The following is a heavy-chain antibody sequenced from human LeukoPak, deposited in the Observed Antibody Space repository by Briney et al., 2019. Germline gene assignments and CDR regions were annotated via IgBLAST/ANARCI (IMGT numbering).Heavy chain of an antibody. CDR1: GFTFSRYT. V-gene: IGHV3-21*01. J-gene: IGHJ5*02. Sequence: PGGTLRLSCAASGFTFSRYTMNWVRQAPGKGLEWVSSISSSSSYIYYADSVKGRFTISRDNAKNSLYLQMNSLRAEDTAVYYCARLITSQVYCFDPWGQGTLVTVSS. CDR2: ISSSSSYI. D-gene: IGHD3-3*01. CDR3: ARLITSQVYCFDP.